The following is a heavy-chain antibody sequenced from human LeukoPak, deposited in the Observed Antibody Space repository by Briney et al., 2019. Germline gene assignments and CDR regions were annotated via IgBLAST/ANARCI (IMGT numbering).Heavy chain of an antibody. CDR3: ARDFGGSGWYYYYYYYMDV. CDR1: GFTFSGSA. V-gene: IGHV3-21*01. D-gene: IGHD6-19*01. Sequence: TGGSLRLSCAASGFTFSGSAMHWVRQAPGKGLEWVSSISSSSSYIYYADSVKGRFTISRDNAKNSLYLQMNGLRAEDTAVYYCARDFGGSGWYYYYYYYMDVWGKGTTVTVSS. J-gene: IGHJ6*03. CDR2: ISSSSSYI.